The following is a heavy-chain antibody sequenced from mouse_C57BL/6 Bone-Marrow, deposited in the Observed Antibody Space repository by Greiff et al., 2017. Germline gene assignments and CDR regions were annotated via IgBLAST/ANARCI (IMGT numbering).Heavy chain of an antibody. D-gene: IGHD1-1*01. J-gene: IGHJ1*03. Sequence: QVQLQQSGAELVRPGTSVKVSCKASGYAFTNYLIEWVKQRPGQGLEWIGVINPGSGGTNYNEKFKGKATLTADKSSSTAYMQLSSLTSEDSAVYCCARREGITTVVAHWYFDVWGTGTTVTVSS. V-gene: IGHV1-54*01. CDR3: ARREGITTVVAHWYFDV. CDR1: GYAFTNYL. CDR2: INPGSGGT.